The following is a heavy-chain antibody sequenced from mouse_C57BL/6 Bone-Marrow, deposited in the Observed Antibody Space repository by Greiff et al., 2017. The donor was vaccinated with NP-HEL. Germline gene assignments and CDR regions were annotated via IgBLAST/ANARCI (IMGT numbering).Heavy chain of an antibody. CDR3: AVIYYYGWFAY. V-gene: IGHV5-16*01. CDR2: INYDGSST. CDR1: GFTFSDYY. D-gene: IGHD1-1*01. J-gene: IGHJ3*01. Sequence: DVQLVESEGGLVQPGSSMKLSCTASGFTFSDYYMAWVRQVPEKGLEWVANINYDGSSTYYLDSLKSRFIISRDNAKNILYLQMSSLKSEDTATYYCAVIYYYGWFAYWGQGTLVTVSA.